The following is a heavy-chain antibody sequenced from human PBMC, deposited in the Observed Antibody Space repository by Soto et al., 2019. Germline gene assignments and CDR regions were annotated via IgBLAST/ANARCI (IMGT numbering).Heavy chain of an antibody. Sequence: QVQLVQSGAEVKKPGASVKVSCKASGNTFTSYDINWVRQATGQGLEYLGWMNPNSGNTAYVQKFQGRVTMTWDTSITTAYMELSGLRSEYTAVYFCARGVKYGAYSRWFDPWGQGTLVTVSS. J-gene: IGHJ5*02. CDR1: GNTFTSYD. CDR2: MNPNSGNT. D-gene: IGHD4-17*01. V-gene: IGHV1-8*01. CDR3: ARGVKYGAYSRWFDP.